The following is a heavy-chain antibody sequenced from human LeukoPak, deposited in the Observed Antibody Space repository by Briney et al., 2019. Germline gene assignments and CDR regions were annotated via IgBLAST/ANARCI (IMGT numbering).Heavy chain of an antibody. CDR1: GFTFTNYY. J-gene: IGHJ4*02. CDR3: AQLLLRGPTA. Sequence: PGGSLRLSCAVSGFTFTNYYMSWVRQAPGKGLEWVANINQVGTETFYMDSVKGRFTISRDNAKNSLYLQMSSLRAEDTAVYYCAQLLLRGPTAWGQGTLVTVSS. CDR2: INQVGTET. D-gene: IGHD2-15*01. V-gene: IGHV3-7*01.